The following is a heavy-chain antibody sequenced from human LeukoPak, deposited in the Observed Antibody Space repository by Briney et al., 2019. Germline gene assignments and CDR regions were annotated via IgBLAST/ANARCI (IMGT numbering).Heavy chain of an antibody. CDR2: IYSDGITT. Sequence: PGGSLRLYCVASGFTFSNYWMHWVRQAPGKGLVWVSRIYSDGITTTYADSVKGRFTISRDNAKNTLYLQMNSLRVEDTAVYYCARVPGGATFDYWGQGTLVTVSS. CDR1: GFTFSNYW. D-gene: IGHD1-26*01. J-gene: IGHJ4*02. V-gene: IGHV3-74*01. CDR3: ARVPGGATFDY.